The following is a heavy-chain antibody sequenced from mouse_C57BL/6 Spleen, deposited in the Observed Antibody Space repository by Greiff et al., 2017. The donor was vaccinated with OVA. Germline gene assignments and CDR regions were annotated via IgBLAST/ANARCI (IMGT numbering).Heavy chain of an antibody. CDR3: ARAHIPSHCYAMDY. J-gene: IGHJ4*01. CDR1: GYAFSSYW. CDR2: IYPGDGDT. D-gene: IGHD1-3*01. Sequence: QVQLKQSGAELVKPGASVKISCKASGYAFSSYWMNWVKQRPGKGLEWIGQIYPGDGDTNYNGKFKGKATLTADKSSSTAYMQLSSLTSEDSAVYYCARAHIPSHCYAMDYWGQGTSVTVSS. V-gene: IGHV1-80*01.